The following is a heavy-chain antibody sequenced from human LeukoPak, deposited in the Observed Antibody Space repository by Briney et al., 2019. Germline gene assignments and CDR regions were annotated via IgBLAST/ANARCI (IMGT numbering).Heavy chain of an antibody. V-gene: IGHV4-34*01. CDR3: ARGGWVVLTNRGRFDS. D-gene: IGHD2/OR15-2a*01. J-gene: IGHJ5*01. Sequence: SETLSLTCAVYGGSFSGYYWSWIRQPPGKGLEWIGEINHSGSTNYNPSLKSRVTISVDTSKNQFSLKLSSVTAADTAVYYCARGGWVVLTNRGRFDSWGQGTLVTVSS. CDR2: INHSGST. CDR1: GGSFSGYY.